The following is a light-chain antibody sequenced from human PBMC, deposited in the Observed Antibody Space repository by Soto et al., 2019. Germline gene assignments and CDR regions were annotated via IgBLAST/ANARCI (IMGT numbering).Light chain of an antibody. CDR3: SSFTTSNTWV. CDR1: SSDVGTHNR. Sequence: QSVLTQSPSVSGSPGQSVTISCTGTSSDVGTHNRVSWYQQSPGTAPKLMIYEVSNRPSGVPDRFSGSKSGNTASLTISGLQPEDEADYYCSSFTTSNTWVLGGGTKSPS. CDR2: EVS. V-gene: IGLV2-18*02. J-gene: IGLJ3*02.